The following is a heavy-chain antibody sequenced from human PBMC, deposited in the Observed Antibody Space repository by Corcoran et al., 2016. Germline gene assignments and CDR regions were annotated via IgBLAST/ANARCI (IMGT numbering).Heavy chain of an antibody. V-gene: IGHV3-33*01. Sequence: QVQLVESGGGVVQSGRSLRLSCAASGFEFNTYAMHWVRQAPGKGLEWVAFIWSNGINKYYGDSVKGRFTISRANSKNTHYLQMDSLRAEDTAVYYCAGDPPGSGYAFHIWGQGTMVTVSS. CDR1: GFEFNTYA. CDR3: AGDPPGSGYAFHI. J-gene: IGHJ3*02. D-gene: IGHD5-12*01. CDR2: IWSNGINK.